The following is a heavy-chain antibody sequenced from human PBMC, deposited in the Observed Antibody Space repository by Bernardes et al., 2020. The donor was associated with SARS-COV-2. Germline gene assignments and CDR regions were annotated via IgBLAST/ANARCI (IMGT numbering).Heavy chain of an antibody. V-gene: IGHV3-20*01. CDR1: GFTFDEYG. J-gene: IGHJ4*02. D-gene: IGHD2-2*02. CDR3: ARWTKGYQLLYSDY. CDR2: INWNGGST. Sequence: GGSLRLSCAASGFTFDEYGMSWVRQAPGKGLEWVSGINWNGGSTGYADSVKGRFTISRDNAKNSLYLQMNSLRAEDTALYHCARWTKGYQLLYSDYWGQGTLVTVSS.